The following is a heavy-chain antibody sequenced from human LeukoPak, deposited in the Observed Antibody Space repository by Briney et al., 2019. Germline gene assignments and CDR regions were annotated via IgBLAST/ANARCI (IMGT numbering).Heavy chain of an antibody. CDR1: GFTFSTYW. D-gene: IGHD4-23*01. CDR3: AREYYGGNDAFDI. V-gene: IGHV3-74*01. Sequence: GGSLRLSCAASGFTFSTYWMHWVRQAPGKGLVWVSRINPDGTTTSYADSVKGRFTISRDNAKNSLYLQMNSLRAEDTAVYYCAREYYGGNDAFDIWGQGTMVTVSS. CDR2: INPDGTTT. J-gene: IGHJ3*02.